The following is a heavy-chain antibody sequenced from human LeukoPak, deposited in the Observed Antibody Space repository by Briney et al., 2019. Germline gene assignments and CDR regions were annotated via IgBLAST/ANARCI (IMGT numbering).Heavy chain of an antibody. CDR3: AREGGAYSNFGYYYGMDV. D-gene: IGHD4-11*01. Sequence: ASVKVSCKASGYSFSGYFMHWVRQAPGQGLEWMGRINPNSGGTNYAQRFQGRVTMTRDTSISTAYMELSRLRSDDTAVYYCAREGGAYSNFGYYYGMDVWGQGTTVTVSS. CDR2: INPNSGGT. CDR1: GYSFSGYF. V-gene: IGHV1-2*06. J-gene: IGHJ6*02.